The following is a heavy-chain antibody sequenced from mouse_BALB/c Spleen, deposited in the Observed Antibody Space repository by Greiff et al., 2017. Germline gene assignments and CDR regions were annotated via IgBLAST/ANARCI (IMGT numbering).Heavy chain of an antibody. CDR1: GYAFSSYW. CDR2: IYPGDGDT. D-gene: IGHD1-1*01. Sequence: VKLMESGAELVRPGSSVKISCKASGYAFSSYWMNWVKQRPGQGLEWIGQIYPGDGDTNYNGKFKGKATLTADKSSSTAYMQLSSLTSEDSAVYFCARGDITTVVATDYWGQGTTLTVSS. V-gene: IGHV1-80*01. J-gene: IGHJ2*01. CDR3: ARGDITTVVATDY.